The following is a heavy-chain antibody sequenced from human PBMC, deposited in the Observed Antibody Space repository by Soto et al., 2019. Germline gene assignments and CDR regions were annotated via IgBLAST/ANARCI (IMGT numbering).Heavy chain of an antibody. J-gene: IGHJ6*02. CDR3: AREGFRAVMSYYGMDV. CDR1: GFTFSSYS. D-gene: IGHD3-16*01. Sequence: PGGSLRLSCAASGFTFSSYSMTWVRQAPGKGLEWVPAISGSARSTYYAGSVKGRFTISRDNAKNTLYLQMNSLRAEDTAVYYCAREGFRAVMSYYGMDVWGQGTTVTVSS. CDR2: ISGSARST. V-gene: IGHV3-23*01.